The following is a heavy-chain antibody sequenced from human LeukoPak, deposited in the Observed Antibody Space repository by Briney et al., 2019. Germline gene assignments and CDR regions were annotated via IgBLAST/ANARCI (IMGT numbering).Heavy chain of an antibody. D-gene: IGHD5-24*01. V-gene: IGHV4-34*01. CDR2: INHSGST. J-gene: IGHJ4*02. Sequence: SETLSLTCAVYGGSFSGYYWSWIRQPRGKGLEWIGEINHSGSTNYNPSLKSRVTISVDTSKNQFSLKLSSVTAADTAVYYCARGWPQYYFDYWGQGTLVTVSS. CDR3: ARGWPQYYFDY. CDR1: GGSFSGYY.